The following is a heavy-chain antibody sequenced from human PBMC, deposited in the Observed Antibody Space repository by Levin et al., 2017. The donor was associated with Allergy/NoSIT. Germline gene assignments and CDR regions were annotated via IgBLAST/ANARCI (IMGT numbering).Heavy chain of an antibody. D-gene: IGHD6-13*01. J-gene: IGHJ4*02. CDR3: AKDRVAAAAWGYFDY. V-gene: IGHV3-23*01. CDR2: ISGSGGST. Sequence: SCAASGFTFSSYAMSWVRQAPGKGLEWVSAISGSGGSTYYADSVKGRFTISRDNSKNTLYLQMNSLRAEDTAVYYCAKDRVAAAAWGYFDYWGQGTLVTVSS. CDR1: GFTFSSYA.